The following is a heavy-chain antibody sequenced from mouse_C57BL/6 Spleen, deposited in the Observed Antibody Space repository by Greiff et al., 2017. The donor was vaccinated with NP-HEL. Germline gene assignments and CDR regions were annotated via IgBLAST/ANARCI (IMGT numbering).Heavy chain of an antibody. CDR3: ARGLLGQRWYFDV. V-gene: IGHV3-6*01. Sequence: EVKLMESGPGLVKPSQSLSLTCSVTGYSITSGYYWNWIRQFPGNKLEWMGYISYDGSNNYNPSLKNRISITRDTFKNQFFLKLNSVTTEDTATYYCARGLLGQRWYFDVWGTGTTVTVSS. CDR2: ISYDGSN. CDR1: GYSITSGYY. D-gene: IGHD3-3*01. J-gene: IGHJ1*03.